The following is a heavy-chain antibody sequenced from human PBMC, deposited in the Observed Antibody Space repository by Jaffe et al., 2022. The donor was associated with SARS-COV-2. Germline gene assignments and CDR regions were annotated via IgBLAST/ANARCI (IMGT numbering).Heavy chain of an antibody. J-gene: IGHJ5*02. CDR1: GGSFSGYY. CDR2: INHSGST. CDR3: ARRPDIVVRRWFDP. D-gene: IGHD2-15*01. V-gene: IGHV4-34*01. Sequence: QVQLQQWGAGLLKPSETLSLTCAVYGGSFSGYYWSWIRQPPGKGLEWIGEINHSGSTNYNPSLKSRVTISVDTSKNQFSLKLSSVTAADTAVYYCARRPDIVVRRWFDPWGQGTLVTVSS.